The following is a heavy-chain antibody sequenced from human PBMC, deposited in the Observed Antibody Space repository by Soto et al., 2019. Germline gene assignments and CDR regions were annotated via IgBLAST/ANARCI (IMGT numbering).Heavy chain of an antibody. V-gene: IGHV3-48*02. Sequence: GGSLRLSCAASGFTFSSYSMNWVRQAPGKGLEWVSYISSSSSTIYYADSVKGRFTISRDNAKNSLYLQMNSLRDEDTAVYYCSREGSVLLWFGELLPPGGMDVWGQGTTVTVSS. CDR1: GFTFSSYS. J-gene: IGHJ6*02. D-gene: IGHD3-10*01. CDR3: SREGSVLLWFGELLPPGGMDV. CDR2: ISSSSSTI.